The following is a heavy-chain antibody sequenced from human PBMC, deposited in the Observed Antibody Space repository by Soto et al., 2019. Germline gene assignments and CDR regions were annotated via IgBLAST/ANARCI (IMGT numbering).Heavy chain of an antibody. V-gene: IGHV1-46*01. CDR1: GDTFTDYY. Sequence: QVQLVQSGAEVKKPGASVKVSCKASGDTFTDYYIHWVRQAPGQGLEWMGTVNPSGGHTTYAQHFLGRMTMTRDTSTSTLSMGLTSLTSEDTAVYYCARGGHVVVVTAALDYWGQGTLVTVSS. CDR2: VNPSGGHT. J-gene: IGHJ4*02. CDR3: ARGGHVVVVTAALDY. D-gene: IGHD2-21*02.